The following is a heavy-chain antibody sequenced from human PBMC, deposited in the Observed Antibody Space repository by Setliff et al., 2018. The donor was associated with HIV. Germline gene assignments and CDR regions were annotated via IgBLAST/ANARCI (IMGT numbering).Heavy chain of an antibody. CDR1: GYTFSNHT. J-gene: IGHJ4*02. D-gene: IGHD3-9*01. CDR2: LNAGYGNT. Sequence: ASVKVSCKASGYTFSNHTIHWVRQAPGKRPEWMGWLNAGYGNTKYSQKLQGRVTITRDISASTAYMELSSLRSEDTAVYYCARSGLVYDDVLTGPPTDYWGQGTLVTVSS. V-gene: IGHV1-3*01. CDR3: ARSGLVYDDVLTGPPTDY.